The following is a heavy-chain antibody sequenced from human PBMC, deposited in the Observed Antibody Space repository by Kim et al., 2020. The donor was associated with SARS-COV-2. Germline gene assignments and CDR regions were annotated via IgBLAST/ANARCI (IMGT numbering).Heavy chain of an antibody. Sequence: GGSLRLSCAASGFTFSSYAMHWVRQAPGKGLEWVAVISYDGSNKYYADSVKGRFTISRDNSKNTLYLQMNSLRAEDTAVYYCARGSGSYWGAFDYWGQGT. J-gene: IGHJ4*02. CDR1: GFTFSSYA. CDR3: ARGSGSYWGAFDY. D-gene: IGHD1-26*01. V-gene: IGHV3-30-3*01. CDR2: ISYDGSNK.